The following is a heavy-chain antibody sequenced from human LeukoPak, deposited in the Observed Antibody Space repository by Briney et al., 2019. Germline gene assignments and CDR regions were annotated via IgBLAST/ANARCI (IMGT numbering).Heavy chain of an antibody. D-gene: IGHD5-18*01. J-gene: IGHJ6*03. CDR1: GGSISSGSYY. Sequence: SETLSLTCTVSGGSISSGSYYWSWIRQPAGKGLEWIGRIYTSGSTNYNPSLKSRVTISVDTSKNQFSLKLSSVTAADTAVYYCAREGMGYSYGTYYYYMDVWGKGTTVTISS. CDR3: AREGMGYSYGTYYYYMDV. CDR2: IYTSGST. V-gene: IGHV4-61*02.